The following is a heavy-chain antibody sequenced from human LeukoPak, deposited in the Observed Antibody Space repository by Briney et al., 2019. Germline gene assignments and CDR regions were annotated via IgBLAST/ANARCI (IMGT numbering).Heavy chain of an antibody. CDR3: ARGGIAAAGPFDY. J-gene: IGHJ4*02. CDR1: GFTVSSNY. CDR2: IYSGGST. D-gene: IGHD6-13*01. V-gene: IGHV3-53*01. Sequence: GGSLRLSCAASGFTVSSNYMSWVRQAPGKGLEWVSVIYSGGSTYYADSVKGRFTISRDNSKNTLYLQMNSLRAEDTAVYYCARGGIAAAGPFDYWGQGTLVTVSS.